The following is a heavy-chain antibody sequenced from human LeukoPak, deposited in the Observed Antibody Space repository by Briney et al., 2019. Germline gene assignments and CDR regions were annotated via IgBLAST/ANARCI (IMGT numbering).Heavy chain of an antibody. V-gene: IGHV4-34*01. CDR3: ARGPIAAAGSYFDY. Sequence: PSETLSLTCAVYGGSFSGYYWSWIRQPPGKGLEWIGEINHSGSTNYNPSLKSRVTISVDTSKNQFSLKLSSVTAADTAVYYCARGPIAAAGSYFDYWGQGTLVTVSS. CDR2: INHSGST. D-gene: IGHD6-13*01. CDR1: GGSFSGYY. J-gene: IGHJ4*02.